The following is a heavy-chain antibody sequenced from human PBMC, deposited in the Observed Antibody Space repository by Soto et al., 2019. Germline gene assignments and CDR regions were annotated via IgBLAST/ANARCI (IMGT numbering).Heavy chain of an antibody. CDR1: GDSITTYTW. J-gene: IGHJ6*02. CDR3: ARGGGYGSSPSV. CDR2: VSYSGNT. Sequence: LSHSCGLSGDSITTYTWWSWIRQPPGKGLEWIGYVSYSGNTNYNPSLKSRVTISVDSSNNQFSLNLNSVTAADTAVYYCARGGGYGSSPSVWGQGTTVTVSS. V-gene: IGHV4-59*01. D-gene: IGHD5-12*01.